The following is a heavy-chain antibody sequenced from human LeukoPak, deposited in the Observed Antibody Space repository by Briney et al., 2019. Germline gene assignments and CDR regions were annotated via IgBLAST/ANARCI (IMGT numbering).Heavy chain of an antibody. Sequence: GGSLRLSCAASGFSFSNYGMHWVRQAPGKGLEWVACIRYDGSNTYYADSVKGQFTISRDNSKNTLYLQMNSLRAEDTAVYYCAKGPSFEYSSPNFDYWGQGTLVTVSS. D-gene: IGHD6-6*01. CDR2: IRYDGSNT. J-gene: IGHJ4*02. CDR3: AKGPSFEYSSPNFDY. CDR1: GFSFSNYG. V-gene: IGHV3-30*02.